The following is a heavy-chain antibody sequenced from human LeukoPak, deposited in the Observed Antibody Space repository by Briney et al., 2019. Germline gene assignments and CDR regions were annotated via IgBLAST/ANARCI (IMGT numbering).Heavy chain of an antibody. CDR1: GGTFSSYA. V-gene: IGHV1-69*04. D-gene: IGHD6-19*01. CDR3: AREEYSSGWYGVYDY. Sequence: SVKVSCKASGGTFSSYAISWVRQAPGQGLEWMGRIIPILGIANYAQKFRGRVTITADKSTSTAYMELSSLRSEDTAVYYCAREEYSSGWYGVYDYWGQGTLVTVSS. CDR2: IIPILGIA. J-gene: IGHJ4*02.